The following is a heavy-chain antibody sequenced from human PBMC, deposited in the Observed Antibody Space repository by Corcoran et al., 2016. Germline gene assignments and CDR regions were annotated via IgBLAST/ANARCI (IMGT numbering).Heavy chain of an antibody. CDR1: GGSISSYY. J-gene: IGHJ4*02. V-gene: IGHV4-4*07. Sequence: QVQLQESGPGLVKPSETLSLTCTVSGGSISSYYWSWIRQPAGKGLEWIGRIYTSGSTNYNPSLKSRVTMSVDTSKNQFSLKLSSVTAADTAVYYCARDPCSSTSCYTYYLDYWGQGTLVTVSS. CDR2: IYTSGST. D-gene: IGHD2-2*02. CDR3: ARDPCSSTSCYTYYLDY.